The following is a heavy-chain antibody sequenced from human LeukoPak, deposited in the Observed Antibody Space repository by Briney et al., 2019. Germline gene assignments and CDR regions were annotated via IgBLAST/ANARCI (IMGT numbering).Heavy chain of an antibody. CDR3: AREIFGSASYRDY. CDR2: IWHDARHT. V-gene: IGHV3-33*01. D-gene: IGHD3-10*01. Sequence: GGSLSLSRAASRCSLRTYDMHWVRQAPGRGLEGVALIWHDARHTFYTDSLEGRFTISRENSKNTVYLQMNSLGGEDTAVYYCAREIFGSASYRDYWGQGTLVTVSS. J-gene: IGHJ4*02. CDR1: RCSLRTYD.